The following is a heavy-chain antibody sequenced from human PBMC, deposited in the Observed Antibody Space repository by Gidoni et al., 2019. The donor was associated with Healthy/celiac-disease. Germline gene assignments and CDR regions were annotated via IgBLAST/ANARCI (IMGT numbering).Heavy chain of an antibody. CDR3: ARDLTGKYYDFWSGYSQTPVYLEDYGMDV. J-gene: IGHJ6*02. D-gene: IGHD3-3*01. Sequence: QVQLQASGPGLVKPSQTLSLTCTVSGGSISSGSYYWSWIRPPAGQGLEWIGRIYTSGSTNHNPSLKSRVTISVDTSKNQFSLKLSSVTAADTAVYYCARDLTGKYYDFWSGYSQTPVYLEDYGMDVWGQGTTVTVSS. CDR1: GGSISSGSYY. V-gene: IGHV4-61*02. CDR2: IYTSGST.